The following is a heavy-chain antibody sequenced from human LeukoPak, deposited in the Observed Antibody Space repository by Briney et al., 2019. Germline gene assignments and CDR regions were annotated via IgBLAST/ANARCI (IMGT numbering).Heavy chain of an antibody. CDR2: INHSGST. D-gene: IGHD6-13*01. J-gene: IGHJ6*02. CDR1: EFTFSTYA. Sequence: GSLRLSCAASEFTFSTYAMSWARQPPGKGLEWIGEINHSGSTNYNPSLKSRVTISVDTSKNQFSLKLSSVTAADTAVYYCAISSSWYLVYYYGMDVWGQGTTVTVSS. CDR3: AISSSWYLVYYYGMDV. V-gene: IGHV4-34*08.